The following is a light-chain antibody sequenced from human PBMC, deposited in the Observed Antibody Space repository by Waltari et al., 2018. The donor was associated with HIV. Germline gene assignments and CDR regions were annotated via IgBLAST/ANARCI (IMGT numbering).Light chain of an antibody. Sequence: LTQSPGTLSLSPGERAFLSCRASESVIRPYLAWDQQKPGQAPRLLSAGGSNRATGIPDRFRGRGSVTDFTLTIIRLEPEDFAVYYCQQYGGSPIFTFGPGTKVEIK. J-gene: IGKJ3*01. CDR3: QQYGGSPIFT. CDR2: GGS. V-gene: IGKV3-20*01. CDR1: ESVIRPY.